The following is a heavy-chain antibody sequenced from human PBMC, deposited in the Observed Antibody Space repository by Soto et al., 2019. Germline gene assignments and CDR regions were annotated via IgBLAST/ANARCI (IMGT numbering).Heavy chain of an antibody. CDR3: AREVRPTIFGVVTQNWFDP. CDR1: GGTFSSYT. J-gene: IGHJ5*02. Sequence: SVKVSCKASGGTFSSYTISWVRQAPGQGLEWMGRIIPILGIANYAQKFQSRVTITTDKSTSTAYMELSSLRSEDTAVYYCAREVRPTIFGVVTQNWFDPWGQGTLVTVSS. V-gene: IGHV1-69*04. CDR2: IIPILGIA. D-gene: IGHD3-3*01.